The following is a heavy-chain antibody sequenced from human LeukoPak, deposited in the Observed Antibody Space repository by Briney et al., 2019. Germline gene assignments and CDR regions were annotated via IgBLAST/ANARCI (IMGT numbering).Heavy chain of an antibody. CDR1: GFTFSSYG. J-gene: IGHJ6*02. CDR2: IWYDGSNK. D-gene: IGHD5-24*01. V-gene: IGHV3-33*01. CDR3: ARDEMAPYYYGMDV. Sequence: GRSLRRSCAASGFTFSSYGMYWVRQAPGKGLEWVAVIWYDGSNKYYADSVKGRFTISRDNSKNTLYLQMNSLRAEDTAVYYCARDEMAPYYYGMDVWGQGTTVTVSS.